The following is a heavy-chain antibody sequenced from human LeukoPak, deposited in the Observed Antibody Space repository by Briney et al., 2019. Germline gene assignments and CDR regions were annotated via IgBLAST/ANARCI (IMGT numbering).Heavy chain of an antibody. CDR3: AKDRLLLWFGELLRTGANWFDP. D-gene: IGHD3-10*01. V-gene: IGHV3-23*01. CDR2: ISGSGGST. J-gene: IGHJ5*02. CDR1: GFTFSSYA. Sequence: GGSLRLSCAASGFTFSSYAMSWVRQAPGKGLEWVLAISGSGGSTYYADSVKGRFTISRDNSKNTLYLQMNSLRAEDTAVYYCAKDRLLLWFGELLRTGANWFDPWGQGTLVTVSS.